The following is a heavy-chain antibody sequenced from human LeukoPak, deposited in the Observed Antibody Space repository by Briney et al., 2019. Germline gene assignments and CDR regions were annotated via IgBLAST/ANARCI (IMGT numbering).Heavy chain of an antibody. CDR1: GGSISSSSYY. D-gene: IGHD4-17*01. CDR3: ARAYGPLYFDY. CDR2: IYYSGST. Sequence: SETLSLTCTVSGGSISSSSYYWGWIRQPPGKGLEWIGSIYYSGSTYYNPSLKSRVTISVDTSKNQFSLKLSSVTAADTAVYYCARAYGPLYFDYWGQGTLVTVSS. J-gene: IGHJ4*02. V-gene: IGHV4-39*07.